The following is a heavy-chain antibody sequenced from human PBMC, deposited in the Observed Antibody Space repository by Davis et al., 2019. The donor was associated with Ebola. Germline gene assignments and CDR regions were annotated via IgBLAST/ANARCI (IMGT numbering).Heavy chain of an antibody. J-gene: IGHJ6*02. D-gene: IGHD4-11*01. CDR2: LWYDGSNK. CDR1: GFTFSSYG. V-gene: IGHV3-33*01. Sequence: GESLKISCAASGFTFSSYGMHWVRQAPGKGLEWVAVLWYDGSNKYYADSVKGRFTISRDNSKNTLYLQMNSLRAEDTAVYYCARYLTTVTFNVHYGMDVWGQGTTVTVSS. CDR3: ARYLTTVTFNVHYGMDV.